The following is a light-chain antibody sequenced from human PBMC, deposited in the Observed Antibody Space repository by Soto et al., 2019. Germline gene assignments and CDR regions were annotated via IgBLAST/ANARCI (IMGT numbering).Light chain of an antibody. V-gene: IGKV2-28*01. CDR1: QSLLHSNGYNY. CDR3: MQALQTPIT. Sequence: DIVMTQSPLSLPVTPGEPASISCRSSQSLLHSNGYNYLDWYLQKPGQSPQLLIYLGSNRASGVPDRFSGSESGTDFTLKISRVEAEDVGLYFCMQALQTPITFGQGTRLEI. J-gene: IGKJ5*01. CDR2: LGS.